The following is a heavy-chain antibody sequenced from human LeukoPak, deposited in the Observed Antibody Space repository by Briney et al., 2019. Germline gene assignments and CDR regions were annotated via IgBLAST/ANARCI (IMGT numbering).Heavy chain of an antibody. CDR2: ISTTGTI. J-gene: IGHJ4*02. CDR1: GFTFSRFN. Sequence: GGSLRLSCAASGFTFSRFNMNWLRQAPGKGLEWLSYISTTGTIYYAESVKGRFSISRDNAKNSLYLQMNGLRPEDTAVYYCARDSLIFGVVTTFDYWGQGTLVTVSS. V-gene: IGHV3-48*01. D-gene: IGHD3-3*01. CDR3: ARDSLIFGVVTTFDY.